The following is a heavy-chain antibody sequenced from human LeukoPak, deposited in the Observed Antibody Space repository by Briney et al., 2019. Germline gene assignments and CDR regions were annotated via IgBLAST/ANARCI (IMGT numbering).Heavy chain of an antibody. CDR1: GGTFSSYA. Sequence: SVKVSCKASGGTFSSYAISWVRQAPGQGLEWMGGIIPIFGTANYAQKFQGRVTITADESTSTAYMELSSLRSEDTAVYYCATVTPPTYYFDYWGQGTLVTVSS. CDR3: ATVTPPTYYFDY. V-gene: IGHV1-69*13. J-gene: IGHJ4*02. CDR2: IIPIFGTA. D-gene: IGHD4-23*01.